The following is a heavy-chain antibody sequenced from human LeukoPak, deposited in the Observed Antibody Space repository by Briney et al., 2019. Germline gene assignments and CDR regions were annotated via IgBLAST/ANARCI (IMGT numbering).Heavy chain of an antibody. J-gene: IGHJ4*02. Sequence: ASVKVSCKASGYTFTNFDINWVRQATGQGLEWMGWMNPNTGNAGYAQKFQDRVAITWDASISTAYMDLSSLRSEDTAVYYCARVGYSNSYDYWGQGTLVTVSS. CDR1: GYTFTNFD. V-gene: IGHV1-8*03. CDR2: MNPNTGNA. CDR3: ARVGYSNSYDY. D-gene: IGHD4-11*01.